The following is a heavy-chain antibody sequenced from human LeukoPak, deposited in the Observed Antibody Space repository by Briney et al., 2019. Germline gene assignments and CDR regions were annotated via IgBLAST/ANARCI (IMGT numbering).Heavy chain of an antibody. CDR3: ARQNSDFWSGYSVDY. J-gene: IGHJ4*02. V-gene: IGHV4-61*02. Sequence: SETLSLTCTVSGGSISSGSYYWSWIRQPAGKGLEWIGRIYTSGSTNYNPSLKSRVTISVDTSKNQFSLKLSSVTAADTAVYYCARQNSDFWSGYSVDYWGQGTLVTVSS. CDR2: IYTSGST. D-gene: IGHD3-3*01. CDR1: GGSISSGSYY.